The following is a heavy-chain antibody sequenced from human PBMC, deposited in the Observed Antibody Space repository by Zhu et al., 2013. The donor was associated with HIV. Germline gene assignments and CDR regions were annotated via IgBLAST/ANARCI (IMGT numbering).Heavy chain of an antibody. D-gene: IGHD6-13*01. CDR2: IIPIFGTA. V-gene: IGHV1-69*12. J-gene: IGHJ4*02. CDR1: GGTFSSYA. Sequence: QVQLVQSGAEVKKPGSSVKVSCKASGGTFSSYAISWVRQAPGQGLEWMGGIIPIFGTANYAQKFQGRVTITADESTSTAYMELSSLRSEDTAVYYCARDPHEEHIAAAVADDDYWGQGTLVTVSS. CDR3: ARDPHEEHIAAAVADDDY.